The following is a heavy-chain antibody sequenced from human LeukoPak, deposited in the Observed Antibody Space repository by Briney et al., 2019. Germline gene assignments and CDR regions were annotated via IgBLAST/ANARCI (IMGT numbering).Heavy chain of an antibody. D-gene: IGHD3-10*01. J-gene: IGHJ4*02. V-gene: IGHV1-3*01. CDR2: INAGNGNT. CDR1: GYTFTSYA. CDR3: ARGGYMRYYGSGSYYKDY. Sequence: ASVKVSCKASGYTFTSYAMHWVRQAPGQRLEWMGWINAGNGNTKYSQKFQGRVTITRDTSASTAYMELSSLRSEDTAVYYCARGGYMRYYGSGSYYKDYWGQGTLVTVSS.